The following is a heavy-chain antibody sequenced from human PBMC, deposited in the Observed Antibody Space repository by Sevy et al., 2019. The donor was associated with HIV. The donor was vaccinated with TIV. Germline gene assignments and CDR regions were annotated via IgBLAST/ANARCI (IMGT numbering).Heavy chain of an antibody. CDR1: GGTFSSYA. CDR3: ARVGRTAPYYDFWCGSFDY. Sequence: ASVKVSCKASGGTFSSYAISWVRQAPGQGLEWMGGIIPIFGTANYAQKFQGRVTITADESTSTAYMELSSLRSEDTAVYYCARVGRTAPYYDFWCGSFDYWGQGTLVTVSS. J-gene: IGHJ4*02. V-gene: IGHV1-69*13. D-gene: IGHD3-3*01. CDR2: IIPIFGTA.